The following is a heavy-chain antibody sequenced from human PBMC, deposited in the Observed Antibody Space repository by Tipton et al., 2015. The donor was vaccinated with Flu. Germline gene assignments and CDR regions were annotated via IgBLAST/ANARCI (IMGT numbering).Heavy chain of an antibody. J-gene: IGHJ4*02. D-gene: IGHD3-10*01. CDR3: ARNYYGSWFFDY. CDR2: VHYTGSA. Sequence: TLSLTCTVSGGSLSTFYWSWIRQPPGKGLEWIGYVHYTGSANYNPSLKSRVTISLDTSKNHFSLKLTSVTAADTAFYYCARNYYGSWFFDYWGQGTLVTVSS. CDR1: GGSLSTFY. V-gene: IGHV4-59*01.